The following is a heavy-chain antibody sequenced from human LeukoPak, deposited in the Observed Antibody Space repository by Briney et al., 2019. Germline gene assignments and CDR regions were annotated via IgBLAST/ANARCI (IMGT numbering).Heavy chain of an antibody. CDR1: GGSISSYY. V-gene: IGHV4-59*01. D-gene: IGHD5-18*01. Sequence: SETLSLTCTVSGGSISSYYWSWIRQPPGKGLEWIGYIYYSGSTNYNPSLKSRVTISVDTSKNQFSLKLSSVTAADTAVYYCARGRYSYGLNWFDPWGQGTLATVSS. CDR2: IYYSGST. J-gene: IGHJ5*02. CDR3: ARGRYSYGLNWFDP.